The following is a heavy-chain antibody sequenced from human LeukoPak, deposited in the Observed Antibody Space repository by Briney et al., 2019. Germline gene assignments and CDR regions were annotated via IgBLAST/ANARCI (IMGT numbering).Heavy chain of an antibody. J-gene: IGHJ4*02. V-gene: IGHV4-4*07. CDR3: ARIPLSRAQTTFGGSYFDY. D-gene: IGHD3-16*01. Sequence: SETLSLTCTVSGASITSYYWNWIRQPAGKGLEWIGRIYTREGTNYNPSLQSRVTISVDTSKNQFSLKLTSVTAADTAVYYCARIPLSRAQTTFGGSYFDYWGQGTLVTVSS. CDR1: GASITSYY. CDR2: IYTREGT.